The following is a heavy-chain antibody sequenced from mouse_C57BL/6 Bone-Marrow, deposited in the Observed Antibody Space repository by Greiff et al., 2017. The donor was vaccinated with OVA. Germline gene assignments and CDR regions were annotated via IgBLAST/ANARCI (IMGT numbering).Heavy chain of an antibody. Sequence: VQLQQSGAELVKPGASVKMSCKASGYTFTTYPIEWMKQNHGKSLEWIGNFHPYNDDTKYNEKFKGKATLTVEKSSSTVYLELSRLTSDDSAVYYGAGPEDYDGDWCAYWGQGTLVTVSA. J-gene: IGHJ3*01. D-gene: IGHD2-4*01. CDR1: GYTFTTYP. V-gene: IGHV1-47*01. CDR2: FHPYNDDT. CDR3: AGPEDYDGDWCAY.